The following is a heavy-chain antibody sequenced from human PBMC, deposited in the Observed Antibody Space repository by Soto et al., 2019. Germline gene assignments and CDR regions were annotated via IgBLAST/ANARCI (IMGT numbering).Heavy chain of an antibody. CDR1: GDAVSSGSYY. J-gene: IGHJ4*02. V-gene: IGHV4-61*01. CDR2: IYYSGTT. CDR3: ARGLRYFDWLLYADY. D-gene: IGHD3-9*01. Sequence: SETLSLTCTVSGDAVSSGSYYWTWVRQPPGKGLEWIGNIYYSGTTNYNPSLQNRVTISIDTSKNQFSLKLSSVTAADTAVYYCARGLRYFDWLLYADYWGQGTLVTVSS.